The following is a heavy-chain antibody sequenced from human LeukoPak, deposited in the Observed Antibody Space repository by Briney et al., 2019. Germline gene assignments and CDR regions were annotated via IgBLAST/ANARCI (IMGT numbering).Heavy chain of an antibody. D-gene: IGHD5-12*01. Sequence: PGGSLRLSCAASGFIFSDYYMSWIRQAPGKGLEWVSFISSSATTIYYADSVKGRFTISRDNAKNSLYLQMNSLRAEDTAVYYCARDRLKQRIVATITWFDPWGQGTLVTVSS. CDR2: ISSSATTI. CDR3: ARDRLKQRIVATITWFDP. J-gene: IGHJ5*02. CDR1: GFIFSDYY. V-gene: IGHV3-11*01.